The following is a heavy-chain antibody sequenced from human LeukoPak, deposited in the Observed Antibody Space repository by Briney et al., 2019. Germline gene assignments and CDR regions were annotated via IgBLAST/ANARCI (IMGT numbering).Heavy chain of an antibody. V-gene: IGHV4-59*01. D-gene: IGHD6-19*01. CDR3: ARDRLAVAGAQGDWFDP. Sequence: SETLSLTCTVSGGSISSYYWSWIRQPPGKGLEWIGYIYYSGSTNYNPSLESRVTISVDTSKNQFSLKLSSVTAADTAVYYCARDRLAVAGAQGDWFDPWGQGTLVTVSS. J-gene: IGHJ5*02. CDR2: IYYSGST. CDR1: GGSISSYY.